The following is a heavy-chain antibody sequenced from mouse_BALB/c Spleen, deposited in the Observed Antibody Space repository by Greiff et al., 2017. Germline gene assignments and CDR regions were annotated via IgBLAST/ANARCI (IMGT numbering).Heavy chain of an antibody. D-gene: IGHD2-10*02. CDR3: TRGEYGNSFAY. V-gene: IGHV1S81*02. CDR1: GYTFTSYY. Sequence: VQLQQSGAELVKPGASVKLSCKASGYTFTSYYMYWVKQRPGQGLEWIGEINPSNGGTNFNEKFKSKATLTVDKSSSTAQQLSSLTSEDSAVYYCTRGEYGNSFAYWGQGTLVTVSA. CDR2: INPSNGGT. J-gene: IGHJ3*01.